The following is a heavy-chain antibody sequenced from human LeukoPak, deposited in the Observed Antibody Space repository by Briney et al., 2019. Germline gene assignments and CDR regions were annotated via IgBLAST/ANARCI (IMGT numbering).Heavy chain of an antibody. J-gene: IGHJ4*02. CDR1: GYTFTGYY. CDR3: ARAPYHIVVVPGAYFDY. V-gene: IGHV1-2*02. Sequence: ASVKVSCKASGYTFTGYYMHWVRQAPGQGLEWMGWINPNSGGTNYAQKFQGRVTMTRDTSISTAYMELSRLRSDDTAVYYCARAPYHIVVVPGAYFDYWGQGTLVTVSS. D-gene: IGHD2-2*01. CDR2: INPNSGGT.